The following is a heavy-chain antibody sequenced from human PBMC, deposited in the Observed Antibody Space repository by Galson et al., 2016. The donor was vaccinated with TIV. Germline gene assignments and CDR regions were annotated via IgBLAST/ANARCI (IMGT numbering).Heavy chain of an antibody. CDR1: GYAISGGYS. Sequence: ETLSLTCAVSGYAISGGYSWAWIRQPPGKGLEWIGTISHSGYTYYNPSLKRRVALSADTSKNQFSLNLNSVTAADTAVYYCARRGDYTDHVELGFDPWGQGTMVTVSS. CDR3: ARRGDYTDHVELGFDP. D-gene: IGHD3-10*01. J-gene: IGHJ5*02. V-gene: IGHV4-38-2*01. CDR2: ISHSGYT.